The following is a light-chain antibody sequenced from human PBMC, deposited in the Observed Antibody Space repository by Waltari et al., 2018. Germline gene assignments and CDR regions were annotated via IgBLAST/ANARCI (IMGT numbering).Light chain of an antibody. J-gene: IGLJ2*01. CDR3: QAWDGRTVV. CDR1: KLGSKY. CDR2: QDS. Sequence: SYELTQPPSLSVSPGQPATITCSGDKLGSKYACWYQQKSGRAPLLVLYQDSKRPSGIPERFSGSNSGNTATLIISGTQAMDEADYYCQAWDGRTVVFGGGTKVTVL. V-gene: IGLV3-1*01.